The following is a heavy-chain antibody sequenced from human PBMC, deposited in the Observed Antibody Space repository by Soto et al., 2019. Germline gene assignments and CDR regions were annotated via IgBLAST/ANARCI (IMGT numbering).Heavy chain of an antibody. D-gene: IGHD3-3*01. Sequence: GGSLRLSCAASGFTFSSYDMHWVRQATGKGLEWVSAIGTAGDTYYPGSVKGRFTISRENAKNSLYLQMNSLRAGDTAVYYCARGSYSYYDFWSGHYYMDVWGKGTKVTVSS. CDR2: IGTAGDT. CDR3: ARGSYSYYDFWSGHYYMDV. J-gene: IGHJ6*03. CDR1: GFTFSSYD. V-gene: IGHV3-13*01.